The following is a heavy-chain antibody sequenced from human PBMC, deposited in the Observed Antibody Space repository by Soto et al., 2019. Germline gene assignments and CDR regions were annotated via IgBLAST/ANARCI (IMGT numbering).Heavy chain of an antibody. J-gene: IGHJ3*02. D-gene: IGHD3-10*01. CDR1: GFTVSSNY. V-gene: IGHV3-53*01. CDR3: ARDRTYYYGSGSYYNPSFDI. CDR2: IYSGGST. Sequence: GGSLRLSCAASGFTVSSNYMSWVRQAPGKGLEWVSVIYSGGSTYYADSVKGRFTISRDNSKNTLYLQMNSLRDEDTAVYYCARDRTYYYGSGSYYNPSFDIWGQGTMVTVAS.